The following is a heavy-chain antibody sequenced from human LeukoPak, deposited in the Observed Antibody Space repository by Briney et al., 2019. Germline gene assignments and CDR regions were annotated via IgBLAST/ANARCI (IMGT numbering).Heavy chain of an antibody. Sequence: PSHTLSLTCTVSGGSISSGDYYWSWIRQPPGKGLEWIGYIYYSGSTYYNPSLKSRVTISVDTSKNQFSLKLSSVTAADTAVYYCARARRLYFFDYWGQGTLVTVSS. CDR1: GGSISSGDYY. CDR3: ARARRLYFFDY. V-gene: IGHV4-30-4*01. J-gene: IGHJ4*02. D-gene: IGHD3-9*01. CDR2: IYYSGST.